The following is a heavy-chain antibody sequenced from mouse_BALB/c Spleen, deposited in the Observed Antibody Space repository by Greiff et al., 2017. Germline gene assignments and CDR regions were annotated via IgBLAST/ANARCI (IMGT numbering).Heavy chain of an antibody. CDR1: GFTFSSYA. V-gene: IGHV5-9-4*01. CDR2: ISSGGSYT. CDR3: ARDQDYGAMDY. J-gene: IGHJ4*01. Sequence: EVQVVESGGGLVKPGGSLKLSCAASGFTFSSYAMSWVRQSPEKRLEWVAEISSGGSYTYYPDTVTGRFTISRDNAKNTLYLEMSSLRSEDTAMYYCARDQDYGAMDYWGQGTSVTVSS. D-gene: IGHD1-2*01.